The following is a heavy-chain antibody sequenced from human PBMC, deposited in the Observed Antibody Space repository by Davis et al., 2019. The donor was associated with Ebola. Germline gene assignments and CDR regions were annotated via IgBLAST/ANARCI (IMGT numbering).Heavy chain of an antibody. CDR3: TREPRWVQPFGMDV. Sequence: HTGGSLRLSCAASGFSFSSYWMNWVRQAPGKGLVCVSRISSDGSSTSYADSVKGRFTVSRDNAKNTLDLQMNSLRADDTAVYYCTREPRWVQPFGMDVWGQGTTVTVSS. CDR2: ISSDGSST. CDR1: GFSFSSYW. V-gene: IGHV3-74*01. D-gene: IGHD5-24*01. J-gene: IGHJ6*02.